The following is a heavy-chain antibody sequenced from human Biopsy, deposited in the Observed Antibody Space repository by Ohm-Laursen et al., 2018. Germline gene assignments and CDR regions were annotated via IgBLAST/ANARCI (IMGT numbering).Heavy chain of an antibody. Sequence: SQTLSLTCTVSGGSISDSTYHWGSIRQSPGKGLEWIGNIYYSGNTDYSPSVKSRVTISVDTANNQFSLKLRCVTAADTAVYYCARQVDFWSGYVDYWGQGTLVAVSS. D-gene: IGHD3-3*01. CDR3: ARQVDFWSGYVDY. CDR1: GGSISDSTYH. V-gene: IGHV4-39*01. CDR2: IYYSGNT. J-gene: IGHJ4*02.